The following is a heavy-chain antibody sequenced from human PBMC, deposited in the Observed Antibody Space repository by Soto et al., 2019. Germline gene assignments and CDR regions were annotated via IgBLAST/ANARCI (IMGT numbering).Heavy chain of an antibody. CDR2: ISVYNGNT. D-gene: IGHD2-2*01. J-gene: IGHJ6*02. CDR1: GYTFTNYG. CDR3: ARDRSTSDV. Sequence: QVQLVQSGAEVKKPGASVKVSCKASGYTFTNYGISWVRQAPGQGLEWMGWISVYNGNTNYAQKFQDRVTMTTDTSTSTVYMERRSLRSDDTAVYYCARDRSTSDVWGQGPTVTVSS. V-gene: IGHV1-18*01.